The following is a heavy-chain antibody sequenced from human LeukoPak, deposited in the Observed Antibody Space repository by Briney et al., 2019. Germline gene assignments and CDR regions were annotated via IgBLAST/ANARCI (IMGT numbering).Heavy chain of an antibody. CDR2: INWSGGST. Sequence: PGGSLRLSCAASGFTFDDYGMSWVRQAPGKGLEWVSGINWSGGSTGYADSVKGRFTISRDNAKNSLYLQMNSLRAEDTALYYCARGEADYYGSGSYFGAFDIWGQGTMVTVSS. J-gene: IGHJ3*02. D-gene: IGHD3-10*01. V-gene: IGHV3-20*04. CDR1: GFTFDDYG. CDR3: ARGEADYYGSGSYFGAFDI.